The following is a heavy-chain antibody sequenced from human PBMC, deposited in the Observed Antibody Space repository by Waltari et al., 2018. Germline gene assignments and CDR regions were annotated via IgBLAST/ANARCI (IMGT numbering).Heavy chain of an antibody. CDR3: ARSLTVSGAKYYFDY. V-gene: IGHV3-49*04. CDR1: GFTFGDYG. Sequence: EVQVVDSGGGLVQPGRSLTLSCSTSGFTFGDYGMTWVRQAPGKGLEWVGFIRSKSYGGTTEFAASVKGRFTISRDDSKSIAFLQMNSLGTEDTGVYYCARSLTVSGAKYYFDYWGQGALVTVSS. D-gene: IGHD3-3*01. J-gene: IGHJ4*02. CDR2: IRSKSYGGTT.